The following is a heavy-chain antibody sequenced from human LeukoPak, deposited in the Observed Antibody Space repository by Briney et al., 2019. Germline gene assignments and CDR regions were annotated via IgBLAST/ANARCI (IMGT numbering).Heavy chain of an antibody. Sequence: GESLKISCKGSGYSFTSYWIGWVRQMPGKGLEWMGIIYPGDSDTRYSPSFQGQVTISADKSISTAYLQWSSLKASDTAMYYCAREMNSGYDEGGLEYWGQGTLVTVSS. J-gene: IGHJ4*02. CDR1: GYSFTSYW. CDR3: AREMNSGYDEGGLEY. CDR2: IYPGDSDT. V-gene: IGHV5-51*01. D-gene: IGHD5-12*01.